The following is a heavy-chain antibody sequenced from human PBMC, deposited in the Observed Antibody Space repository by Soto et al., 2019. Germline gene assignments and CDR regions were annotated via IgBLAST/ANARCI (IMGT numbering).Heavy chain of an antibody. V-gene: IGHV1-18*01. D-gene: IGHD2-15*01. Sequence: ASVKVSCKASGYTFTSYGISWVRQAPGQGLEWMGWISAYNGNTNYAQKLQGRVTMTTDTSTSTAYMELRSLRSDDTAVYYCASSAPEAAAYNWFDPWGQGTLVTVSS. CDR3: ASSAPEAAAYNWFDP. CDR1: GYTFTSYG. CDR2: ISAYNGNT. J-gene: IGHJ5*02.